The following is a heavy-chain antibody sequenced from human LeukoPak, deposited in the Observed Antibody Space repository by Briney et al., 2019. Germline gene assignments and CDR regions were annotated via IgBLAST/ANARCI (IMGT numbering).Heavy chain of an antibody. CDR2: MNPNSGNT. J-gene: IGHJ3*02. Sequence: GASVKVSCKASGYTFTSYDINWVRQATGQGLEWMGWMNPNSGNTGYAQKFQGRVTMTRNTSISTAYMELSSLRSEDTAVYYCARGFVVANVNPDGFDNWGQGKKVTVSS. V-gene: IGHV1-8*01. CDR3: ARGFVVANVNPDGFDN. D-gene: IGHD2-21*01. CDR1: GYTFTSYD.